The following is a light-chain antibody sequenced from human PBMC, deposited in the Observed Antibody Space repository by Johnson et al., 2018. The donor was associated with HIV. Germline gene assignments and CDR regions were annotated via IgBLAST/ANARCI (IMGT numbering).Light chain of an antibody. CDR2: DNN. CDR1: SSNIGNNY. Sequence: QSVLTQPPSVSAAPVQRFTISCSGSSSNIGNNYVSWYQQLPGTAPKLLIYDNNKRPSGIPDRFSGSKSGTSATLDITGLQTGDEADYFCGTWDSSLSAYVFGTGTKVNVL. CDR3: GTWDSSLSAYV. V-gene: IGLV1-51*01. J-gene: IGLJ1*01.